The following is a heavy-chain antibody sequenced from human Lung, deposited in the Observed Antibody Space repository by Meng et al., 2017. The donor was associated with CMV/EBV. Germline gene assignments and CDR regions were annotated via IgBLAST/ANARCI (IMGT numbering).Heavy chain of an antibody. CDR3: ARVFGVVVPLEGCMDV. CDR2: INPNSGGT. V-gene: IGHV1-2*02. Sequence: ASVXVSXKASGYTFTGYYMHWVRQAPGKGLEWMGWINPNSGGTNYAQKFQGRVTTTRDTSISTAYMELSRLRSDDTAVYYWARVFGVVVPLEGCMDVWGQGTTVTVSS. J-gene: IGHJ6*02. D-gene: IGHD2-2*01. CDR1: GYTFTGYY.